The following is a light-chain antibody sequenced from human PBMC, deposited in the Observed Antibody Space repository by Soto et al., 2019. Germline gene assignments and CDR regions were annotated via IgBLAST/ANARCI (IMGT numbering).Light chain of an antibody. CDR2: ATS. CDR1: QGISNY. Sequence: DIQMTQSPSAMSASVGDRVTITCRATQGISNYLAWFQQKPGKVPERLIYATSSLQSGVPSRFSGSGSGTEFTLTISSLQPEDSATYHCLQQNIYPWTFGQGTNLEI. J-gene: IGKJ1*01. V-gene: IGKV1-17*03. CDR3: LQQNIYPWT.